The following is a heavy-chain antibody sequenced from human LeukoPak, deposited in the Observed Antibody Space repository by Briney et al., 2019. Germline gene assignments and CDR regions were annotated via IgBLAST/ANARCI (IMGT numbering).Heavy chain of an antibody. CDR3: ARGSIVGATFDYFDY. V-gene: IGHV1-2*02. D-gene: IGHD1-26*01. J-gene: IGHJ4*02. CDR1: GYTFTGCY. CDR2: INPNSGGT. Sequence: ASVKVSCKASGYTFTGCYMHWVRQAPGQGLEWMGWINPNSGGTNYAQKFQGRVTMTRDTSISTAYMELSRLRSDDTAVYYCARGSIVGATFDYFDYWGQGTLVTVSS.